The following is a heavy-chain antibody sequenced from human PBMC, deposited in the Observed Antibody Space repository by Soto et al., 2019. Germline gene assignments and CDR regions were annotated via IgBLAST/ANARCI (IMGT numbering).Heavy chain of an antibody. D-gene: IGHD2-15*01. CDR3: VREVYCTSGSCDLFDY. CDR1: EFTFSSYA. CDR2: LGGSGGST. J-gene: IGHJ4*02. Sequence: TGGSLRLSCAASEFTFSSYAMGWVRQAPGKGLEWVSTLGGSGGSTHYADSVKGRFTIPRDDSKNTLYLQMNSLRAEDTAVYYCVREVYCTSGSCDLFDYWGQGTLVTVSS. V-gene: IGHV3-23*01.